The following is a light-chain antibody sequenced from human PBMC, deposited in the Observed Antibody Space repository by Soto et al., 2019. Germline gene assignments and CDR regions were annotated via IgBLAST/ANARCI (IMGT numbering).Light chain of an antibody. V-gene: IGLV1-47*02. Sequence: QSVLTVPQPPSLSESPGQTITFSCSGTNSNIGRNYVCWYQQLPGTAPIILIYGNTQRPSGVPDRFSGSTSATSASLAISGLLSEDEAEYYCGVWDASLNGLVFGGGTKLTVL. J-gene: IGLJ2*01. CDR3: GVWDASLNGLV. CDR1: NSNIGRNY. CDR2: GNT.